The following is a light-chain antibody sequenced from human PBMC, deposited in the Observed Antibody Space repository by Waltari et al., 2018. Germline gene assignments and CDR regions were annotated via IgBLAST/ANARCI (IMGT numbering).Light chain of an antibody. Sequence: SYDLTPPPSVSVYPGHTARITCSGDIFGNKYASSYQQKPGQSPLLVIYQDTKRPAGIPERFSGSKSGNAATLTISGTQAMDEADYYCQALGTGAWVFGGGTKLTVL. CDR1: IFGNKY. CDR2: QDT. V-gene: IGLV3-1*01. J-gene: IGLJ3*02. CDR3: QALGTGAWV.